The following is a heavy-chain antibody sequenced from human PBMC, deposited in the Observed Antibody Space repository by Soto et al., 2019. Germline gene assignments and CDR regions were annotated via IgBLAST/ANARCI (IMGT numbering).Heavy chain of an antibody. CDR2: ISSNGGST. V-gene: IGHV3-64*01. D-gene: IGHD3-3*01. CDR1: GFTFSSYA. Sequence: GGSLRLSCAASGFTFSSYAMHWVRQAPGKGLEYVSAISSNGGSTYYANSVKGRFTISRDNSKNTLYLQMGSLRAEDMAVYYCARESYDFWSGYYFDYWGQGTLVTVSS. J-gene: IGHJ4*02. CDR3: ARESYDFWSGYYFDY.